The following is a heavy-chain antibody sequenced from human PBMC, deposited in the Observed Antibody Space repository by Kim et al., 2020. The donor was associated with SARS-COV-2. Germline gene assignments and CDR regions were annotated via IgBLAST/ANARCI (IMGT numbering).Heavy chain of an antibody. Sequence: GGSLRLSCAASGFTFSSYAMSWVRQAPGKGLEWLSAISGSGGSTYYADSVKGRFTISRDNSKNTLYLQMNSLRAEDTAVYYCAKDRTLYYDFWSGYDRPRDGMDVWGQGTTVTVSS. V-gene: IGHV3-23*01. J-gene: IGHJ6*02. CDR3: AKDRTLYYDFWSGYDRPRDGMDV. D-gene: IGHD3-3*01. CDR2: ISGSGGST. CDR1: GFTFSSYA.